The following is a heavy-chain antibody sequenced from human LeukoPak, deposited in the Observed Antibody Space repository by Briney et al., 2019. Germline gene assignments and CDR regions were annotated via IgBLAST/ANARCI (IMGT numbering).Heavy chain of an antibody. J-gene: IGHJ4*02. Sequence: ASVKVSCKASGYTFNTFGITWVRQAPGQGLEWLGWIAVYNGDTNYAQKFQGRVTLTRDMSTSTVYMELSSLRSEDTAVYYCARDQGKSYSNPSDYWGQGTLVTVSS. CDR1: GYTFNTFG. D-gene: IGHD4-11*01. V-gene: IGHV1-18*01. CDR3: ARDQGKSYSNPSDY. CDR2: IAVYNGDT.